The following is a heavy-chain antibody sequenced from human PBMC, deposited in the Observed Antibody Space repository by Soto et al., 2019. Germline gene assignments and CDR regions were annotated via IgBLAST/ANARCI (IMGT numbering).Heavy chain of an antibody. CDR2: ISGSGGST. CDR3: AKIKDGYGSYYYYGMDV. V-gene: IGHV3-23*01. J-gene: IGHJ6*02. D-gene: IGHD5-12*01. CDR1: GFTFSSYA. Sequence: GGSLRLSCAASGFTFSSYAMSWVRQAPGKGLEWVSAISGSGGSTYYADSVKGRFTISRDNSKNTLYLQMNSLRAEDTAVYYCAKIKDGYGSYYYYGMDVWGQGTTVTVSS.